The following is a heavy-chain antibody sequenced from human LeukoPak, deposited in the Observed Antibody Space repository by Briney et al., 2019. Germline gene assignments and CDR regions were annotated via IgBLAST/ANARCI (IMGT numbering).Heavy chain of an antibody. J-gene: IGHJ4*02. Sequence: ASVKVSCKASGYTFTSYYMRWVRQAPGQGLEWMGVINPSGGSTSYAQKFQGRVTMTRDTSTSTVYMELSSLRAEDTAVYYCARDWDRGQQLVLRDYWGQGTLVTVSS. CDR2: INPSGGST. V-gene: IGHV1-46*01. D-gene: IGHD6-13*01. CDR3: ARDWDRGQQLVLRDY. CDR1: GYTFTSYY.